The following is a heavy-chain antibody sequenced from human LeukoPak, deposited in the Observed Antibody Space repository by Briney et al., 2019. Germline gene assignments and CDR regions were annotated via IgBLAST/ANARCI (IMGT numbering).Heavy chain of an antibody. D-gene: IGHD6-19*01. CDR3: ARGGSGWYKRIDY. V-gene: IGHV3-30*04. J-gene: IGHJ4*02. CDR2: ISYDGSNK. CDR1: GFTFSSYA. Sequence: GGSLRLSCAASGFTFSSYAMHWVRQAPGKGLEWAAVISYDGSNKYYADSVKGRFTISRDNSKNTLYLQMNSLRAEDTAVYYCARGGSGWYKRIDYWGQGTLVTVS.